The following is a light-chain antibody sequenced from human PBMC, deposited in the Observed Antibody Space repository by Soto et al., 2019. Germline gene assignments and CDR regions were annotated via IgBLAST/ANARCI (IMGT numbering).Light chain of an antibody. CDR1: QSVSSN. CDR2: GSS. Sequence: EVVMTQSPATLSVSPGETATLSCRASQSVSSNLAWYQQKPGQPPRLLIYGSSTRATGVPARFSGSGSGTEFTLTISRLQSEDFAVYYCQQYYNWRPRFGQGTKVDI. V-gene: IGKV3-15*01. CDR3: QQYYNWRPR. J-gene: IGKJ1*01.